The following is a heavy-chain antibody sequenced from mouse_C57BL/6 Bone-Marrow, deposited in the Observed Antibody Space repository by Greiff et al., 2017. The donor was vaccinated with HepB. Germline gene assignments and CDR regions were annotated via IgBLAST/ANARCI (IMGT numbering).Heavy chain of an antibody. CDR3: ARESGITTVVATDY. CDR1: GYTFTSYW. CDR2: IDPSDSYT. V-gene: IGHV1-59*01. J-gene: IGHJ2*01. Sequence: VQLQQPGAELVRPGTSVKLSCKASGYTFTSYWMHWVKQRPGQGLEWIGVIDPSDSYTNYNQKFKGKATLTVDTSSSTAYMQLSSLTSEDSAVYYCARESGITTVVATDYWGQGTTLTVSS. D-gene: IGHD1-1*01.